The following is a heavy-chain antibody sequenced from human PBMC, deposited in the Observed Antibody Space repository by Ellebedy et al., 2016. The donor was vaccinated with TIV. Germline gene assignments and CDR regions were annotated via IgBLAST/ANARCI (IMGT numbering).Heavy chain of an antibody. CDR2: IYSGGST. Sequence: GGSLRLSCAASEFTVSYNYMTWVRQAPGKGLEWVSLIYSGGSTYYADSVKGRFTISRDSSKNTLYLQMNNLRADDTDVYYCARERRFCGNECFLYYYYGMDVWGQGTTVTVSS. D-gene: IGHD2-21*01. CDR1: EFTVSYNY. J-gene: IGHJ6*02. V-gene: IGHV3-66*01. CDR3: ARERRFCGNECFLYYYYGMDV.